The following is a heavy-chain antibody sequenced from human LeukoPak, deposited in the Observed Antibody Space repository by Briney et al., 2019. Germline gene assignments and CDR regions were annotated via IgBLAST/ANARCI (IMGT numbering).Heavy chain of an antibody. D-gene: IGHD3-10*01. CDR1: GGSISTGGYS. Sequence: SQTLSLTCAVAGGSISTGGYSWSWIRQPPGRGLEWIGYIYHSGSTYYNPSLKSRVTISVDSSKNQFSQKLSSVNAADTAVYYCASSSMVRGVNPFEYWGQGTLVTVSS. J-gene: IGHJ4*02. CDR3: ASSSMVRGVNPFEY. CDR2: IYHSGST. V-gene: IGHV4-30-2*01.